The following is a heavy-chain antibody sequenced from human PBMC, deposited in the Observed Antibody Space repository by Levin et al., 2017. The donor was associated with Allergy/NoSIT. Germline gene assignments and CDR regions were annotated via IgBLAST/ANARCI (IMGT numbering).Heavy chain of an antibody. D-gene: IGHD3-10*01. CDR1: GGSISSSSYY. J-gene: IGHJ4*02. CDR2: IYYSGST. V-gene: IGHV4-39*01. CDR3: ARHRGNYYNYFDY. Sequence: SETLSLTCTVSGGSISSSSYYWGWIRQPPGKGLEWIGSIYYSGSTYYNPSLKSRVTISVDTSKNQFSLKLSSVTAADTAVYYCARHRGNYYNYFDYWGQGTLVTVSS.